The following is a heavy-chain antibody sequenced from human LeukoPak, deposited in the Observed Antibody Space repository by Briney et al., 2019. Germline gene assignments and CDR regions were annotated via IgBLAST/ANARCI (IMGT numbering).Heavy chain of an antibody. V-gene: IGHV3-64*01. D-gene: IGHD3-22*01. CDR2: ISSNGGST. J-gene: IGHJ4*02. CDR1: GFTFSSYA. Sequence: GGSLRLSCAASGFTFSSYAMHWVRHAPGKGLEYVSAISSNGGSTYYANSVKGRFTISRDNSKNTLYLQMGSLRAEDMAVYYCARGLPDYYDSSGYYHDWGQGTLVTVSS. CDR3: ARGLPDYYDSSGYYHD.